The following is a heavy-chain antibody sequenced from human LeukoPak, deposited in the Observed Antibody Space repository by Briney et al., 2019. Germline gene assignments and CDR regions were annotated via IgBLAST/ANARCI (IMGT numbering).Heavy chain of an antibody. CDR2: TLYRSKWLN. Sequence: SQTLSLTCAISGDSISSNSAAWHWIRLSPSRGLEWLGRTLYRSKWLNDYAPSVKGRITINPDTSKNQFSLQLKSVTPEDTALKYLSKGPGDLPPGPAFDFWGQGTMVTVSS. D-gene: IGHD3-3*01. J-gene: IGHJ3*01. CDR3: SKGPGDLPPGPAFDF. V-gene: IGHV6-1*01. CDR1: GDSISSNSAA.